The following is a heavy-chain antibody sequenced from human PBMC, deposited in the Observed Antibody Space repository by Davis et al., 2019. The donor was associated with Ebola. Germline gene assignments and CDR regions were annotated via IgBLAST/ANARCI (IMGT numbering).Heavy chain of an antibody. Sequence: GESLKISCAASGFTFSSYWMSWVRQAPGKGLEWVAVISYDGSNKYYADSVKGRFTISRDNSKNTLYLQMNSLRAEDTAVYYCVGSGFGYWGQGTLVTVSS. CDR1: GFTFSSYW. J-gene: IGHJ4*02. V-gene: IGHV3-30*03. D-gene: IGHD6-19*01. CDR2: ISYDGSNK. CDR3: VGSGFGY.